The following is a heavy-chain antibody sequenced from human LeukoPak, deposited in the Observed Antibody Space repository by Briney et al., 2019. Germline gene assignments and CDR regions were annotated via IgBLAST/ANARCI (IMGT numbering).Heavy chain of an antibody. V-gene: IGHV3-30*01. J-gene: IGHJ4*02. D-gene: IGHD2-15*01. Sequence: GRFLRLSCAASGFTFSSYAMHWVRQAPGKGLEWVAVISYDGSNKYYADSVKGRFTISRDNSKNTLYLQMNSLRAEDTAVYYCARDWSIVVPAYYFDYWGQGTLVTVSS. CDR2: ISYDGSNK. CDR1: GFTFSSYA. CDR3: ARDWSIVVPAYYFDY.